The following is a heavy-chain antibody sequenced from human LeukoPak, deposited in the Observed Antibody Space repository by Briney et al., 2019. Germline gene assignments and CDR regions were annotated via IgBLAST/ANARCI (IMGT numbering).Heavy chain of an antibody. CDR1: GGSISSSSYY. CDR2: IYYSGST. V-gene: IGHV4-39*07. CDR3: ARQTGSGLFILP. D-gene: IGHD3/OR15-3a*01. Sequence: SETMSLTCTVSGGSISSSSYYWGWIRQPPGKGLEWIGSIYYSGSTYYNPSLKSRVTISVDTSKNQFSLKLSSVTAADTAVYYCARQTGSGLFILPGGQGTLVTVSS. J-gene: IGHJ4*02.